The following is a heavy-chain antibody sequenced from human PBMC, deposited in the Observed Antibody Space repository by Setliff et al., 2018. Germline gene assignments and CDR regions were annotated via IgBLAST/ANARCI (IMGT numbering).Heavy chain of an antibody. CDR3: ASYIAAAGPIDY. D-gene: IGHD6-13*01. CDR1: GFTFSSYA. J-gene: IGHJ4*02. CDR2: ISGSGGST. Sequence: PGGSLRLSCAASGFTFSSYAMSWVRQTPGKGLEWVSAISGSGGSTYYADSVKGRLTISRDNSKNTLYLQMNSLRAEDTAVYYCASYIAAAGPIDYWGQGTLVTVSS. V-gene: IGHV3-23*01.